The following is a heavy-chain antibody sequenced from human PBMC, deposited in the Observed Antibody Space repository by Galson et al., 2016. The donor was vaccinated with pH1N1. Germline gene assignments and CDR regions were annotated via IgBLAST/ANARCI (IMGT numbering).Heavy chain of an antibody. CDR1: GFSLNTVRMR. D-gene: IGHD2-8*01. CDR2: VDWEDAK. V-gene: IGHV2-70*04. Sequence: PALVKPTQTLTLTCAFSGFSLNTVRMRVSWIRQPPGKALEWLARVDWEDAKYYSTSLKTRLTIPKDTSKNPVVLTMTNMDPVDTGTYYCARMTSNGGRYFDVWGRGTLVTVSS. CDR3: ARMTSNGGRYFDV. J-gene: IGHJ2*01.